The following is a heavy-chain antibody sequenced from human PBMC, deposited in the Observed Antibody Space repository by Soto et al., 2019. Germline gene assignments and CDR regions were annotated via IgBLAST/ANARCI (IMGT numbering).Heavy chain of an antibody. CDR3: TRSPSTSSIGVFDI. CDR1: GGSISAFY. V-gene: IGHV4-4*07. CDR2: IYRSGHT. J-gene: IGHJ3*02. Sequence: SETLSLTCTVSGGSISAFYWNWIRQPAGKGLEWIGRIYRSGHTNYNPSLESRVTMSIDTSKDQFSLKLTPVTAADTAVYYCTRSPSTSSIGVFDIWGQGTMVTVSS. D-gene: IGHD6-6*01.